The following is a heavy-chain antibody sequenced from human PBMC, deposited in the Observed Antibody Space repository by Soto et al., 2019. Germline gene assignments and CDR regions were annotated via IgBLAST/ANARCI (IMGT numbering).Heavy chain of an antibody. CDR2: ISSSSSTI. CDR3: ARDLGTEDY. D-gene: IGHD7-27*01. V-gene: IGHV3-48*04. Sequence: GESLKISCAASGFTFSSYSMNWVRQAPGKGLEWVSYISSSSSTIYYADSVKGRFTISRDNAKNSLYLQMNSLRAEDTAVYYCARDLGTEDYWGQGTLVTVSS. CDR1: GFTFSSYS. J-gene: IGHJ4*02.